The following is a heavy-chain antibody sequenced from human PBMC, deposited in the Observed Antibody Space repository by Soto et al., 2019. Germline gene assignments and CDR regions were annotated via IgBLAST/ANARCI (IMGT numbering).Heavy chain of an antibody. CDR2: IYYKGST. Sequence: PSETLSLTCTVSGDSISTYSWSWIRQPPGKGLEWIGYIYYKGSTTYNPSLKSRITLLLDKSKNQFSLKLSFVSAADTAVYYCARRWGTYFDFWGQGTLVTVSS. CDR3: ARRWGTYFDF. J-gene: IGHJ4*02. CDR1: GDSISTYS. D-gene: IGHD7-27*01. V-gene: IGHV4-59*08.